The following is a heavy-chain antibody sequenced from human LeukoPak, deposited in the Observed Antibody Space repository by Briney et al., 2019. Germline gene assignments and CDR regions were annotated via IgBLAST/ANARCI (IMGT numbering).Heavy chain of an antibody. CDR1: GFTFSSYA. CDR3: ARGRAAHYFDY. Sequence: GGSLRLSCAASGFTFSSYAMSWVRQAPGKGLEWVSSISSSSYIYYADSVKGRFTISRDNAKNSLYLQMNSLRAEDTAVYYCARGRAAHYFDYWGQGTLVTVSS. CDR2: ISSSSYI. J-gene: IGHJ4*02. V-gene: IGHV3-21*01. D-gene: IGHD2-15*01.